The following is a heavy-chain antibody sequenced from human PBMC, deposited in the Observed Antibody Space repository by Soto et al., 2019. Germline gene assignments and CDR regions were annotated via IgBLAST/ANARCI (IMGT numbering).Heavy chain of an antibody. J-gene: IGHJ5*02. CDR2: INTDGTNS. CDR3: AREFCSGGNCYTYYFDP. CDR1: GLTFNRYW. D-gene: IGHD2-15*01. Sequence: GGSLILSCAASGLTFNRYWMHWVRPAPGKGLVWVSHINTDGTNSNYADSVKGRFTISRDNAKSTLFLQMDSLRDEDTAVYYCAREFCSGGNCYTYYFDPWGQGIPVTVS. V-gene: IGHV3-74*01.